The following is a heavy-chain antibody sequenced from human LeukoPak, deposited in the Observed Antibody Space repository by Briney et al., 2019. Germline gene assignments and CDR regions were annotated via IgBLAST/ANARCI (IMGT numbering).Heavy chain of an antibody. CDR3: ARGLPMVRGFNGGWDYYYYGMDV. J-gene: IGHJ6*04. V-gene: IGHV4-59*01. D-gene: IGHD3-10*01. Sequence: SETLSLTCTVSGGSISSYYWSWIRQPPGKGLEWIGYIYYSGSTNYDPSLKSRVTISVDTSKNQFSLKLSSVTAADTAVYYCARGLPMVRGFNGGWDYYYYGMDVWGKGTTVTVSS. CDR2: IYYSGST. CDR1: GGSISSYY.